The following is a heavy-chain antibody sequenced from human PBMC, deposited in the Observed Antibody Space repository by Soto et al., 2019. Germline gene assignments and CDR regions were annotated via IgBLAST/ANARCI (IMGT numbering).Heavy chain of an antibody. D-gene: IGHD3-3*01. Sequence: PSETLSLTCTVSGVSITSGDYYWNWIRQPPGKGLEWIGNIYYRGNTYYNPSLKSRVTISLDTSKNQFSLKLTSVTAADTAVYYCASFGVASMNWFDPWGQGTPGHRLL. CDR1: GVSITSGDYY. J-gene: IGHJ5*02. CDR2: IYYRGNT. V-gene: IGHV4-30-4*01. CDR3: ASFGVASMNWFDP.